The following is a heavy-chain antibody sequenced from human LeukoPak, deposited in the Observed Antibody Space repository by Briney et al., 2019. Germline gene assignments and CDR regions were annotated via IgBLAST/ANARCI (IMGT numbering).Heavy chain of an antibody. CDR2: ISGSGGST. V-gene: IGHV3-23*01. Sequence: GGSLRLSCAASGFTFSSYAMSWVHQAPGKGLEWVSAISGSGGSTYYADSVKGRFTISRDNSKNTLYLQMNSLRAEDTAVYYCAKDRPTYYYDSSVPYYFDYWGQGTLVTVSS. CDR3: AKDRPTYYYDSSVPYYFDY. J-gene: IGHJ4*02. D-gene: IGHD3-22*01. CDR1: GFTFSSYA.